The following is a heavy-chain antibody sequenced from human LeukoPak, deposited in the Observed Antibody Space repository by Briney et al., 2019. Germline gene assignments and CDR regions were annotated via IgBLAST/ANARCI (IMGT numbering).Heavy chain of an antibody. CDR3: ASGPAMVYYFDY. D-gene: IGHD5-18*01. V-gene: IGHV1-69*13. J-gene: IGHJ4*02. Sequence: ASVKLSCKASGGTFSSYAISWVRQAPGPGPEWMGGIIPIFGTANYAQKFQGRVTITAEESTSTAYMELSSLRSEDTAVYYCASGPAMVYYFDYWGQGTLVTVSS. CDR2: IIPIFGTA. CDR1: GGTFSSYA.